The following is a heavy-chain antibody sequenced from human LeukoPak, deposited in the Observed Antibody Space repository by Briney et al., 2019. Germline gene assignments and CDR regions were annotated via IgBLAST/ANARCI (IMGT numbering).Heavy chain of an antibody. Sequence: GGSLRLSCAASGFTFDDYAMHWVRQAPGKGLEWVSGISWNSGSIGYADSVKGRFTISRDNAKNSLYLQMNSLRAEDTALYYCAKGQVVVAAYFDYWGQGTLVTVSS. CDR1: GFTFDDYA. D-gene: IGHD2-15*01. V-gene: IGHV3-9*01. J-gene: IGHJ4*02. CDR2: ISWNSGSI. CDR3: AKGQVVVAAYFDY.